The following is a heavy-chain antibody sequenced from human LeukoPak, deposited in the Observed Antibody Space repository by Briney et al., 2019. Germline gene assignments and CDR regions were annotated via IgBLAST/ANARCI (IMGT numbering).Heavy chain of an antibody. CDR3: GWYYYDSSGYSSSDY. J-gene: IGHJ4*02. D-gene: IGHD3-22*01. V-gene: IGHV4-39*01. CDR2: IYYSGST. CDR1: GGSISSSSYY. Sequence: SETLSLTCTVSGGSISSSSYYWGWIRQPPGKGLEWIGSIYYSGSTYYNPSLKSRVTISVDTSKNQFSPTLSFVTAADTAVYYCGWYYYDSSGYSSSDYWGQGTVVTVSS.